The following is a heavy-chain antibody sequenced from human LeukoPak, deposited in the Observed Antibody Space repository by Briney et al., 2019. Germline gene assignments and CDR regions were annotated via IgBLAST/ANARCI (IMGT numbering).Heavy chain of an antibody. CDR2: IYYSGST. CDR1: GGSINNYY. CDR3: ARVGVGAALDY. Sequence: TSETLSLTCTVSGGSINNYYWSWIRQPPGKGLEWIGYIYYSGSTTYNPSLKSRVTISIDTSKNQFSLKLSSVTAADTAVYYCARVGVGAALDYWGQGTLVTVSS. J-gene: IGHJ4*02. V-gene: IGHV4-59*08. D-gene: IGHD1-26*01.